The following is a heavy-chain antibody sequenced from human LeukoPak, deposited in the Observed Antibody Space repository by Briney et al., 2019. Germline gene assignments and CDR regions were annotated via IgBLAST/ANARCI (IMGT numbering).Heavy chain of an antibody. CDR1: GYTFTSYA. V-gene: IGHV1-3*01. CDR2: IYGGNGNT. D-gene: IGHD2-21*02. Sequence: GASVKVSCKASGYTFTSYAMHWVRQAPGQRLEWMGWIYGGNGNTKYSQKFQGRVSITRDTSASTVYMGLSSLGSEDTAVYYCARGWGGDCYHVHWGQGTLVTVSS. CDR3: ARGWGGDCYHVH. J-gene: IGHJ4*02.